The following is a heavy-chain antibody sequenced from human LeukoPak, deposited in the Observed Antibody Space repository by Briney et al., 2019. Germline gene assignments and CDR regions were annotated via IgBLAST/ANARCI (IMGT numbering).Heavy chain of an antibody. J-gene: IGHJ4*02. CDR3: AKWPQSSGWMTDY. CDR2: ISASGVST. Sequence: GGSLRLSCAASGFTFSNYAMSWVRQAPGKGLEWVSGISASGVSTYYADSVKGRFTISRDNSKNTLYLQMNSLRAEDTAVYYCAKWPQSSGWMTDYWGQGTLVTVSS. D-gene: IGHD6-19*01. V-gene: IGHV3-23*01. CDR1: GFTFSNYA.